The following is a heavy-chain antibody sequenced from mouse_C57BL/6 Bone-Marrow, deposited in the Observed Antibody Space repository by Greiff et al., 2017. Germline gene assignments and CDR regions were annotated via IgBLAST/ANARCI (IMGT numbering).Heavy chain of an antibody. D-gene: IGHD1-1*01. J-gene: IGHJ3*01. CDR1: GFPITSGYY. CDR2: ITHSGET. Sequence: VKLMESGPGLVKPSQSLFLSCSITGFPITSGYYWIWSRQSPGKPLEWMGYITHSGETFYNPSLQSPISITRETSKNQCFLQVNSVTTEDTAKYYCGGASVYCDGFAYWGQGTLVTVSA. V-gene: IGHV12-3*01. CDR3: GGASVYCDGFAY.